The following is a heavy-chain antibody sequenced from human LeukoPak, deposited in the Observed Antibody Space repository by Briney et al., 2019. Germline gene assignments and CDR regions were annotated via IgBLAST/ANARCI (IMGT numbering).Heavy chain of an antibody. CDR2: IYYSGST. J-gene: IGHJ4*02. CDR1: GGSISSYY. V-gene: IGHV4-59*01. Sequence: SETLSLTCTVSGGSISSYYWSWIRQPPGKGLEWIGYIYYSGSTNYNPSLKSRVTISVDTSKNQFSLKLSSVTAADTAVYYCARVITAGSYYCDTWGQGTLVTVSS. CDR3: ARVITAGSYYCDT. D-gene: IGHD1-14*01.